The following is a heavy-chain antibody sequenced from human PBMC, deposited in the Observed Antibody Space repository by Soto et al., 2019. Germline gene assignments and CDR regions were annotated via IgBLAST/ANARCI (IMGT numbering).Heavy chain of an antibody. CDR1: GGSISSGDYY. V-gene: IGHV4-30-4*01. D-gene: IGHD3-22*01. CDR2: IYYSGST. J-gene: IGHJ4*02. CDR3: ARYVPPDYYDSSGSDTVDY. Sequence: SETLSLTCTVSGGSISSGDYYWSWIRQPPGKGLEWIGYIYYSGSTYYNPSLKSRVTISVDTSKNQFSLKLSSVTAADTAVYCCARYVPPDYYDSSGSDTVDYWGQGTLVTVSS.